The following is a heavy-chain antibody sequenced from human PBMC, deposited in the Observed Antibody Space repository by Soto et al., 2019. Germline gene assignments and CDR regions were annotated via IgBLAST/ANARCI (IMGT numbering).Heavy chain of an antibody. D-gene: IGHD2-21*01. Sequence: QVQLVQSGAEVKKPGASVKVSCKASGYTFTSYAMHWVRQAPGQRLEWMGWINAGNGNTKYSQKFQGRVTITRDTSASTAYMELRSLRSEDTALHYCARDPLGWDSFVAGMAVWGQGTTVTVSS. V-gene: IGHV1-3*01. CDR1: GYTFTSYA. J-gene: IGHJ6*02. CDR3: ARDPLGWDSFVAGMAV. CDR2: INAGNGNT.